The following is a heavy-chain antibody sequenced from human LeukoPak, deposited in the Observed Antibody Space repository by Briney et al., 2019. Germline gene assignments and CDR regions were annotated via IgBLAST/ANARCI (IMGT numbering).Heavy chain of an antibody. V-gene: IGHV3-33*01. CDR2: IWYDGSNK. D-gene: IGHD3-9*01. J-gene: IGHJ4*02. CDR1: GFTFSSYG. CDR3: ARDLRLRYFDWSLGY. Sequence: PGGSLRLSCAASGFTFSSYGMHWVRQAPGKGLERVAVIWYDGSNKYYADSVKGRFTISRDNSKNTLYLQMNSLRAEDTAVYYCARDLRLRYFDWSLGYWGQGTLVTVSS.